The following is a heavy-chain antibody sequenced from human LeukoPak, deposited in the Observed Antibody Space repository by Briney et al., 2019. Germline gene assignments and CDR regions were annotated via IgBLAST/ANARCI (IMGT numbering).Heavy chain of an antibody. V-gene: IGHV4-38-2*01. D-gene: IGHD3-22*01. Sequence: SETLSLICAVSGYSISSGYYWGWIRQPPGKGLEWIGHIFHGGTTYYNPSLKSRVTMSLDKSKNHFSLNLSSVTAADTAVYYCARLASSASYYFDYWGQGTLVSVSS. CDR1: GYSISSGYY. CDR2: IFHGGTT. J-gene: IGHJ4*02. CDR3: ARLASSASYYFDY.